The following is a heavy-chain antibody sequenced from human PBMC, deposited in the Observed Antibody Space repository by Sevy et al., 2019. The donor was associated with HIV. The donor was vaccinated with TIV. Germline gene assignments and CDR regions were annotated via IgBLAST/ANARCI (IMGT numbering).Heavy chain of an antibody. D-gene: IGHD2-8*01. CDR1: GYSISSGYY. CDR3: ARCSGVLDAFDI. V-gene: IGHV4-38-2*01. J-gene: IGHJ3*02. CDR2: MYHSGST. Sequence: SETLSLTCAVSGYSISSGYYWGWILQPPGKGLEWIGCMYHSGSTYYNPSLKSRVTISVDTSKNQFSLKLSSVTAADTAVYYCARCSGVLDAFDIWGQGTMVTVSS.